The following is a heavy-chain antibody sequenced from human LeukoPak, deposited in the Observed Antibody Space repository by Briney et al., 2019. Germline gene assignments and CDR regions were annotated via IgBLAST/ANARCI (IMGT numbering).Heavy chain of an antibody. Sequence: PGGSLRLSCAASGFTFSSYGMHWVRQAPGKGLEWVAVISYDGSNKYYADSVKGRFTISRDNSKNTLYLQMNSLRAEDTAVYYCAKDRWSSGLFDYWGQGNRVSVSS. D-gene: IGHD3-22*01. V-gene: IGHV3-30*18. CDR2: ISYDGSNK. CDR3: AKDRWSSGLFDY. CDR1: GFTFSSYG. J-gene: IGHJ4*02.